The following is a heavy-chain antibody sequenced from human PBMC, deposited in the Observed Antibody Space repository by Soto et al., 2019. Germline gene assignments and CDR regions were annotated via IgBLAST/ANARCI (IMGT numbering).Heavy chain of an antibody. CDR1: GGTFSSYA. D-gene: IGHD3-22*01. CDR2: IIPIFGTA. Sequence: SVKLSCKACGGTFSSYAISCVRQAPRQGLEWMGGIIPIFGTANYAQKFQGRVTITADESTSTAYMELSSLRSEDTAVYYCAAAYDSSGYYQSNWFDPWGQGTLVTVSS. CDR3: AAAYDSSGYYQSNWFDP. V-gene: IGHV1-69*13. J-gene: IGHJ5*02.